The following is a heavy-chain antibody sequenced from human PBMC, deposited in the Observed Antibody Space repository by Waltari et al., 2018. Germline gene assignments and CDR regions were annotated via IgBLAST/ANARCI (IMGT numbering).Heavy chain of an antibody. CDR1: NYSINSGYF. V-gene: IGHV4-38-2*02. D-gene: IGHD3-9*01. J-gene: IGHJ5*02. Sequence: QVQLQESGPGLVKPSETLSLTCTVSNYSINSGYFWGWIRQSPGKGLEWICSIYHTGTTYFNPSLKRRVTISIDTSKKQFSLRLRSVTAADTGVYFCARDKGFYDVLPGRGWFDPWGQGTLVTVSS. CDR3: ARDKGFYDVLPGRGWFDP. CDR2: IYHTGTT.